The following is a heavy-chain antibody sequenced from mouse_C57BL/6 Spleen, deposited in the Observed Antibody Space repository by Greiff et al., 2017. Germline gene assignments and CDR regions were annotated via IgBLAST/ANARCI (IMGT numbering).Heavy chain of an antibody. CDR3: ARSTTVVATDDFDY. Sequence: QVHVQQPGAELVKPGASVKLSCKASGYTFTSYWMHWVKQRPGRGLEWIGRIDPNSGGTKYNEKFKSKATLTVDKPSSTAYMQLSSLTSEDSAVYSCARSTTVVATDDFDYWGQGTTLTVSS. CDR2: IDPNSGGT. V-gene: IGHV1-72*01. CDR1: GYTFTSYW. D-gene: IGHD1-1*01. J-gene: IGHJ2*01.